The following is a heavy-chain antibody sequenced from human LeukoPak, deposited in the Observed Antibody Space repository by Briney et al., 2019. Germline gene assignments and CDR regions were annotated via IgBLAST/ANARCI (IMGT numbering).Heavy chain of an antibody. V-gene: IGHV3-74*01. CDR3: ARDAGYVRFDF. D-gene: IGHD5-18*01. CDR2: INSDGSST. J-gene: IGHJ4*02. Sequence: GGSLRLSCAASGFTFSSYWMHWVRQAPGKGLVWVSRINSDGSSTSYADSVKGRFTISRDNSRNTLYLQMGSLRAEDMAVYYCARDAGYVRFDFWGQGTLATVSS. CDR1: GFTFSSYW.